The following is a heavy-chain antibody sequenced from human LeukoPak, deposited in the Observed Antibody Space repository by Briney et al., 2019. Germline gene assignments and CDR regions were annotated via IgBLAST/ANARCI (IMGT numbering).Heavy chain of an antibody. D-gene: IGHD1-1*01. V-gene: IGHV4-59*12. CDR2: IYYSGST. CDR3: VRVTTGTVDY. CDR1: GGSISSYY. Sequence: SETLSLTCTVSGGSISSYYWSWIRQPPGKGLEWIGYIYYSGSTNYNPSLKSRVTISVDTSKNQFSLKLSSVTAADTAVYYCVRVTTGTVDYWGQGTLVTVSS. J-gene: IGHJ4*02.